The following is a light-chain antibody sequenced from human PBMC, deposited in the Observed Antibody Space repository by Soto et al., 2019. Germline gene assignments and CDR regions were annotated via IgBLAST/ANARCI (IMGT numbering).Light chain of an antibody. V-gene: IGKV3-20*01. CDR1: QSISSSY. J-gene: IGKJ5*01. CDR3: QQYGSSLPIT. CDR2: GAS. Sequence: EIVLTQSPGTLSLSPGERTTLACRATQSISSSYLAWYQQKLGQAPRLLIYGASSRATGIPERFGGSGSGTDFTLTISRLEPEDFAVYYCQQYGSSLPITFGQGTRLEIK.